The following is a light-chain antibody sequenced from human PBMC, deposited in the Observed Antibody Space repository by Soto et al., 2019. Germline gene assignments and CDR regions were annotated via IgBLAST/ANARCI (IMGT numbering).Light chain of an antibody. Sequence: EIVLTQSPATLSLSPGERATLSCRASQSVTSYLAWYQQKPGQAPRLLIYDASNRATGIPARFSGSGSGTDFTLTISSLEPEDFAVYYCQHYGRSPPSWTFGQGTKVEIK. CDR1: QSVTSY. J-gene: IGKJ1*01. CDR3: QHYGRSPPSWT. V-gene: IGKV3-11*01. CDR2: DAS.